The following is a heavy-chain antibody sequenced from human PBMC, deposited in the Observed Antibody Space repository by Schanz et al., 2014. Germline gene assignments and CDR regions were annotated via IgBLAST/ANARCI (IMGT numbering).Heavy chain of an antibody. J-gene: IGHJ4*02. D-gene: IGHD3-10*01. CDR3: AKYRGYYRVSGSYRELEY. CDR1: GFIFGSSV. Sequence: EVQLLESGGGLIQPGGSLRLSCAASGFIFGSSVMAWVRQAPGKGLEWVSGISGSGGSTYYADSVKGRFTISRDNSKNTLYLQMNSLRAEDTAVYYCAKYRGYYRVSGSYRELEYWGQGTLVTVSS. V-gene: IGHV3-23*01. CDR2: ISGSGGST.